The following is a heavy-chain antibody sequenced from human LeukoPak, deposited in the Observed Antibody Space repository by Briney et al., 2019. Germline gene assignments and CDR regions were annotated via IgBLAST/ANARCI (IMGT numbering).Heavy chain of an antibody. Sequence: GGSLRLSCAASGFTFSNYGMSWVRQAPGKGLEWVSGINEDGSITNYADSVKGRFSISRDNAKNTLYLQMNSLRAEDTAVYYCGRDLGGRSGYWGQGTLVTVSS. D-gene: IGHD1-26*01. CDR2: INEDGSIT. J-gene: IGHJ4*02. CDR1: GFTFSNYG. CDR3: GRDLGGRSGY. V-gene: IGHV3-74*01.